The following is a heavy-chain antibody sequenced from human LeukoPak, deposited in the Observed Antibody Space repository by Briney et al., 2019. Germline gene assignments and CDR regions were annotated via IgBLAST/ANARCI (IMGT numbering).Heavy chain of an antibody. V-gene: IGHV4-59*01. Sequence: SETLSLTCTVSGGSISSYYWSWIRQPPGKGLEWIGYIYYSGSTNYNPSLKSRVTISVGTSKNQFSLKLSSVTAADTAVYYCARNGVPGYCSSTSCHTIFDYWGQGTLVTVSS. J-gene: IGHJ4*02. D-gene: IGHD2-2*02. CDR2: IYYSGST. CDR1: GGSISSYY. CDR3: ARNGVPGYCSSTSCHTIFDY.